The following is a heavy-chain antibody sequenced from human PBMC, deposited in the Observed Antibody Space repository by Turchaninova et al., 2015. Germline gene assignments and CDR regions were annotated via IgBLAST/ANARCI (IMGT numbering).Heavy chain of an antibody. CDR2: VDPEDGET. J-gene: IGHJ2*01. CDR1: VYTFTDYY. D-gene: IGHD2-15*01. CDR3: ATCSYRKIWYFDL. Sequence: TVKISCKVSVYTFTDYYVHWAQQAPGKGLEWMRLVDPEDGETIYEEKFQGRVTITADTSTDTAYMELDSLRSEDTAVYYCATCSYRKIWYFDLWGRGTLVTVSS. V-gene: IGHV1-69-2*01.